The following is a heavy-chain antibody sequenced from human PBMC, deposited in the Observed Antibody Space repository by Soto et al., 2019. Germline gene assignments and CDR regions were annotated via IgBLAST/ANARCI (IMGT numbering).Heavy chain of an antibody. Sequence: TSETLSLTCAVYGGSFSGSYWSWIRQSPGKGLEWLGYVYYTGSTNYSPSLRSRVSISVDTSKNEFSLRLSSVTAADTAVYFCARSVAVPGAHIDYWGQGTQVTVSS. CDR1: GGSFSGSY. CDR2: VYYTGST. D-gene: IGHD6-19*01. J-gene: IGHJ4*02. V-gene: IGHV4-59*01. CDR3: ARSVAVPGAHIDY.